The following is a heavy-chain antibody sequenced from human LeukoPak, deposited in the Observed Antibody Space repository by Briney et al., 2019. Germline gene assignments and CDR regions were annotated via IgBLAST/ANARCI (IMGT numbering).Heavy chain of an antibody. Sequence: ASVKVSFKASGGTFSSYAISWVRQAPGQGLEWMGGIIPIFGTANYAQKFQGRVTITADESTSTAYMELSSLRSEDTAVYYCARPHSSGWYGRFDYWGQGTLVTVSS. CDR1: GGTFSSYA. J-gene: IGHJ4*02. V-gene: IGHV1-69*01. CDR2: IIPIFGTA. D-gene: IGHD6-19*01. CDR3: ARPHSSGWYGRFDY.